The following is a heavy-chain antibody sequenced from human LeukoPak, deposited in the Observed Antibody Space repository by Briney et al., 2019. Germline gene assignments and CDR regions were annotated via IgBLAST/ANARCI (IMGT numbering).Heavy chain of an antibody. CDR1: GLSFTDVW. CDR2: IYYSGST. Sequence: PGGSLRLSCAVSGLSFTDVWMSWIRQPPGKGLEWIGYIYYSGSTNYNPSLKSRVTISVDTSKNQFSLKLSSVAAADTAVYYCATLVVPAAAYYYYMDVWGKGTTVTVSS. V-gene: IGHV4-59*01. CDR3: ATLVVPAAAYYYYMDV. D-gene: IGHD2-2*01. J-gene: IGHJ6*03.